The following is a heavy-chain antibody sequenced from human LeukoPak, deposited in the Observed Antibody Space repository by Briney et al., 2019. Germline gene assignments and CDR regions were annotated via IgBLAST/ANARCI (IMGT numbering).Heavy chain of an antibody. Sequence: GGSLRLSCAASGFTFSSYAMSWVRQAPGKGLEWVSAISSSGGSTHYADSVKGRFTISRDNSKNTLYLQMNSLRAEDTAVYYCAKGRIVGATTAWFDPWGQGTLVTVSS. CDR3: AKGRIVGATTAWFDP. CDR1: GFTFSSYA. D-gene: IGHD1-26*01. J-gene: IGHJ5*02. CDR2: ISSSGGST. V-gene: IGHV3-23*01.